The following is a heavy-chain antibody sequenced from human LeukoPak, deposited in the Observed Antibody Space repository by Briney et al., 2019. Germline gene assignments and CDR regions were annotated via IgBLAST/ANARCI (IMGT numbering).Heavy chain of an antibody. J-gene: IGHJ5*02. CDR3: AREYVVLYNNWFDP. V-gene: IGHV3-21*01. CDR2: ISSSSSYI. D-gene: IGHD2-15*01. CDR1: GFTFSSYS. Sequence: KPGGSLRLSCAASGFTFSSYSMNWVRQAPGKGLEWVSSISSSSSYIYYADSVKGRFTISRDNAKNSLYLQMNSLRAEDTAVYYCAREYVVLYNNWFDPWGQGTLVTVSS.